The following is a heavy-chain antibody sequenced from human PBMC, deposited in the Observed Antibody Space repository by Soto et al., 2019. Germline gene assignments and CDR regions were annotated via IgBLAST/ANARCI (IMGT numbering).Heavy chain of an antibody. Sequence: EAQLVESGGGLVQPGGSLRLSCAASGFTFSDHYMDWVRQSPGKGLEWVGRIRNKANRYTTEYAASVKGRFTISRDDSRNSLYLQMNSLKTEDTAVYSCTRDDPLAPGTLDYWGQGTLVTVSS. CDR1: GFTFSDHY. J-gene: IGHJ4*01. V-gene: IGHV3-72*01. CDR2: IRNKANRYTT. CDR3: TRDDPLAPGTLDY. D-gene: IGHD6-13*01.